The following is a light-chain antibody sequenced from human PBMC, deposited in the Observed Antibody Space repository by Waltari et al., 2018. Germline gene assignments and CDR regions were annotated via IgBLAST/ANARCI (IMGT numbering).Light chain of an antibody. V-gene: IGLV2-14*03. Sequence: QSALTQPASVSGSPGQSITISCTGTSSDVGGYNYVSWYQQHPGKVPKLMIYDASNRPSGVSNRFSGSKSGNTASLTISGLQADDEADYYCSSYTRSSTWVFGGGTKLTVL. CDR1: SSDVGGYNY. CDR2: DAS. J-gene: IGLJ3*02. CDR3: SSYTRSSTWV.